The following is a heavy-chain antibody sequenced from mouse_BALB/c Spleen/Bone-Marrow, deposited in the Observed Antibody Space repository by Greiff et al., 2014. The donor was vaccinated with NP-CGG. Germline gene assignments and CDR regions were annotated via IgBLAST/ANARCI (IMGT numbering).Heavy chain of an antibody. CDR2: ISSGGSNT. CDR1: GFTFSSYG. Sequence: EVMLVESGGDLVKPGGSLKLSCAASGFTFSSYGMSWGRQTPDKRLEWVATISSGGSNTYYPDSVKGRFTISRDNAKNTLYLQMSSLKYEDTAMYYCARHQRYYAMDYWGQGTSVTVSS. V-gene: IGHV5-6*01. J-gene: IGHJ4*01. CDR3: ARHQRYYAMDY.